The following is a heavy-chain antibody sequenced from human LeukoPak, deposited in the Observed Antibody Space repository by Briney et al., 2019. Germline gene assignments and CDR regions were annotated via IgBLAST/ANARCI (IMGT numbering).Heavy chain of an antibody. V-gene: IGHV3-23*01. Sequence: PGGSLRLSCAASGFTFSSYNMNWVRQAPGKGLEWVSSISGGGDNTFYADSVRGRFTVSRDNSKNTLYVQMKSLRAEDTAVYYCAKDFVVVPGNVNYFDYWGQGTLVTVSS. CDR3: AKDFVVVPGNVNYFDY. J-gene: IGHJ4*02. CDR1: GFTFSSYN. D-gene: IGHD2-21*02. CDR2: ISGGGDNT.